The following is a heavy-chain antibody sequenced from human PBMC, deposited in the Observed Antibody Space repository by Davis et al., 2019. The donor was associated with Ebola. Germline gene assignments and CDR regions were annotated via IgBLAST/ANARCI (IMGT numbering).Heavy chain of an antibody. CDR1: GFTFRNAW. V-gene: IGHV3-15*01. CDR2: IKSKTDGGTI. J-gene: IGHJ5*02. CDR3: TTATVDGSAWLTS. D-gene: IGHD5-24*01. Sequence: GESLKISCVASGFTFRNAWMSWVRQAPGKGLEWVGRIKSKTDGGTIDYAAPVKGRFPISRDDSKTTLYLQMNSLTTEDTAVYYCTTATVDGSAWLTSWGQGTLVTVSS.